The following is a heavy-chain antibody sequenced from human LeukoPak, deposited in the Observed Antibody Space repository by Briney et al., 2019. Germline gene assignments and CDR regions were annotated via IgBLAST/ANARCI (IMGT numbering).Heavy chain of an antibody. CDR2: VNRNGGST. CDR3: ARMSAHAGSIGGFDY. Sequence: PGQSLRLSCAASGFTLSDHGMSWVRQARGNGLEWVSGVNRNGGSTVYGDSVEGRLNTSTDNPKKSQYLLVIRLRAEDTALYYCARMSAHAGSIGGFDYWGQGTLVTASS. J-gene: IGHJ4*02. D-gene: IGHD3-10*01. CDR1: GFTLSDHG. V-gene: IGHV3-20*04.